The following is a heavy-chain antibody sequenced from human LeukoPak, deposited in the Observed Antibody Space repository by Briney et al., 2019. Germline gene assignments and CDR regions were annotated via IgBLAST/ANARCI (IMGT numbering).Heavy chain of an antibody. D-gene: IGHD6-19*01. CDR2: ITATGDTA. J-gene: IGHJ4*02. Sequence: GGSLRLSCVASGFTFTKCAMSWIRQAPGKGLEWVAIITATGDTAYYADSVKGRFTISRDNSRNTVYMQMDSLGAEDTAIYYCAGDRNSDWYSPLDYWGQGSQVTVSP. V-gene: IGHV3-23*01. CDR1: GFTFTKCA. CDR3: AGDRNSDWYSPLDY.